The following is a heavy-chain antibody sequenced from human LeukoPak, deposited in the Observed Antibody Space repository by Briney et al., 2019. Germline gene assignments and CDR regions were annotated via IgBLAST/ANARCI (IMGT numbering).Heavy chain of an antibody. J-gene: IGHJ4*02. CDR1: GFNFDDYA. CDR2: ISWEGQTT. D-gene: IGHD3-10*01. CDR3: TRDTDYGSATNYFDS. V-gene: IGHV3-43*01. Sequence: GGSLRLSCAASGFNFDDYAMHWVRHARGKGLEWVALISWEGQTTYYADSVRGRFTISRDNSKNSLYLQMNSLRTEDTAFYFCTRDTDYGSATNYFDSWGQGTLVSVSS.